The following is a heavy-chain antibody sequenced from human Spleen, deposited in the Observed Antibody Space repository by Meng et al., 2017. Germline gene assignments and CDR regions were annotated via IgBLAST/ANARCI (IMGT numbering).Heavy chain of an antibody. Sequence: SETLSLTCTASGGSISSSYWSWIRQPAGKGPEYIGRIYTSGSTNYNPSLKSRVAMSIDTSRNQFSLKLSSVTAADTAVYYCARYAHTGLDAFDIWGQGTMVTVSS. CDR1: GGSISSSY. D-gene: IGHD5-18*01. J-gene: IGHJ3*02. V-gene: IGHV4-4*07. CDR3: ARYAHTGLDAFDI. CDR2: IYTSGST.